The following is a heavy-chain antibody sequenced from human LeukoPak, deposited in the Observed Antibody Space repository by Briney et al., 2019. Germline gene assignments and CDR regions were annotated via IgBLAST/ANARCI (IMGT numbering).Heavy chain of an antibody. V-gene: IGHV4-59*08. Sequence: LETLSLTCTVSGVSISSSYWSWIRQPPGKGLEWIGYFDYSGSTNYNPSLKSRVTISVDTPKNQFSLKLSSVTAADTAVYYCARHGPDLTTVKGLAYDYWGQGTLVTVSS. CDR3: ARHGPDLTTVKGLAYDY. D-gene: IGHD4-17*01. CDR1: GVSISSSY. CDR2: FDYSGST. J-gene: IGHJ4*02.